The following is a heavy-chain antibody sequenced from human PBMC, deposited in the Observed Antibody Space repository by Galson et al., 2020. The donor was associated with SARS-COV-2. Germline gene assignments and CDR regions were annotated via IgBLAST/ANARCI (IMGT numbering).Heavy chain of an antibody. CDR1: GASISRGPYY. D-gene: IGHD3-3*01. CDR3: ARGNSPCVTIFGILTGTCGMDV. V-gene: IGHV4-61*02. CDR2: IYKSGRT. J-gene: IGHJ6*02. Sequence: SETLSLTCTVPGASISRGPYYWSWIRQPAGKGLEWIGRIYKSGRTDYNPSLWRQATMSVDTSKNQFSLKLSSVTAADTAVYYCARGNSPCVTIFGILTGTCGMDVWGQGTTVTVSS.